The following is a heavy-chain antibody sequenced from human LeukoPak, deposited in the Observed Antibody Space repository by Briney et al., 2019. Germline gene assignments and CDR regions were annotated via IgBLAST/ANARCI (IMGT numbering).Heavy chain of an antibody. J-gene: IGHJ4*02. V-gene: IGHV4-39*01. CDR2: IYYSGST. CDR3: ARVNRATRDGYNLFDY. Sequence: ASETLSLTCTVSGGSISSSSYYWGWIRQPPGKGLEWIGSIYYSGSTYYNPSLKSRVTISVDTSKNQSSLKLSSVTAADTAVYYCARVNRATRDGYNLFDYWGQGTLVTVSS. CDR1: GGSISSSSYY. D-gene: IGHD5-24*01.